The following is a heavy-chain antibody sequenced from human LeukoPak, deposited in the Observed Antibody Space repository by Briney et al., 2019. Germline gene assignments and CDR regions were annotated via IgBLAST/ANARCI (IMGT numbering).Heavy chain of an antibody. J-gene: IGHJ4*02. CDR2: ISADGGST. CDR1: GFTFDDYV. Sequence: GGSLRLSCAASGFTFDDYVMHWVRQAPGKGLEWVSLISADGGSTYYADSVKGRFTISRDNSKNTLYLQMNSLRAEDTAVYYCAKDTVTTGFDYWGQGTLVTVSS. D-gene: IGHD4-11*01. CDR3: AKDTVTTGFDY. V-gene: IGHV3-43*02.